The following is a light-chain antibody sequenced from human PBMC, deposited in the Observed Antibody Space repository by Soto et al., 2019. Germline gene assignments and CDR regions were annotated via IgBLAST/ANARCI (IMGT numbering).Light chain of an antibody. Sequence: QSALTQPAYVSASPGQSITISCTGTSSDVGSYNLVSWYQQHPGKAPKLMIYEGTNRPSGVSSRFSGSKSGNTASLTISGLQAEDEADYYRSSYAGSSTSVFGGGTKLTVL. CDR1: SSDVGSYNL. CDR3: SSYAGSSTSV. CDR2: EGT. V-gene: IGLV2-23*01. J-gene: IGLJ3*02.